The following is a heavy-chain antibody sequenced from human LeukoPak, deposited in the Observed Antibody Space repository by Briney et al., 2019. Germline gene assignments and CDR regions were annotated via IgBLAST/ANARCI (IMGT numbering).Heavy chain of an antibody. J-gene: IGHJ6*03. CDR3: ARVGYSYSITDWSRTGLGAYPTKYYYYMDV. V-gene: IGHV4-34*04. D-gene: IGHD5-18*01. CDR2: INHSGGT. Sequence: SETLSLTCAVYGGSFSDYSWTWVRQPPGKGLEWVGEINHSGGTNPNPSRMSQAIMSVDTSKNQFSLKVSSVTAADTAVYYWARVGYSYSITDWSRTGLGAYPTKYYYYMDVWGKGTTVTVSS. CDR1: GGSFSDYS.